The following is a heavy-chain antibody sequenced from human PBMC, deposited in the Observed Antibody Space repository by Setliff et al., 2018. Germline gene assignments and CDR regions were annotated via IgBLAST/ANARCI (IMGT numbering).Heavy chain of an antibody. CDR1: RGSISSGSHY. J-gene: IGHJ4*02. D-gene: IGHD4-17*01. CDR3: ASLPSMSVTTSY. CDR2: IYYSGST. Sequence: SETLSLTCTVSRGSISSGSHYWSWIRQPPGKGLEWIGSIYYSGSTNYNPSLKSRVTISVDTSKNQFSLKLSSVTAADTAVYYCASLPSMSVTTSYWGQGTLVTVSS. V-gene: IGHV4-61*01.